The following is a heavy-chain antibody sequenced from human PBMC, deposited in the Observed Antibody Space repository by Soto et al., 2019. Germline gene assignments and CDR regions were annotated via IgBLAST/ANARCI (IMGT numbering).Heavy chain of an antibody. CDR1: GDYISTYY. CDR3: ARGSSGWHRYFDY. D-gene: IGHD6-19*01. Sequence: QVQLQESGPGLVKPSEPLSLTCTVSGDYISTYYWTWIRQPPGRGLEWIGYISYSGNTYYNPSLKRRVTISVVTSKNQFSLHLISVTAADTAVYYCARGSSGWHRYFDYWGQGTLVTVSS. J-gene: IGHJ4*02. CDR2: ISYSGNT. V-gene: IGHV4-59*01.